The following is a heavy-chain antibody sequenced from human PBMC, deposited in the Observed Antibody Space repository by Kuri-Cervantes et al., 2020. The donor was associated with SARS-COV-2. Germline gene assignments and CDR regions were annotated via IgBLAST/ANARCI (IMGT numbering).Heavy chain of an antibody. D-gene: IGHD3-16*02. CDR1: GFTFSSYS. V-gene: IGHV3-21*01. Sequence: GESLKISCAASGFTFSSYSMNWVRQAPGKGLEWVSSISSSSSYIYYADSVKGRFTISRDNAKNSLYLQTNSLRAEDTAVYYCARLVYDYVWGSYRHKGYYFDYWGQGTLVTVSS. CDR2: ISSSSSYI. CDR3: ARLVYDYVWGSYRHKGYYFDY. J-gene: IGHJ4*02.